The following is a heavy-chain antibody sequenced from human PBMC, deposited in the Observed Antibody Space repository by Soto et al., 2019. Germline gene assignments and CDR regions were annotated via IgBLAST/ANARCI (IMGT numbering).Heavy chain of an antibody. D-gene: IGHD4-17*01. CDR2: ISPSGVTI. CDR3: VRGGTTVATIWDH. CDR1: TSTFSRYG. V-gene: IGHV3-48*02. J-gene: IGHJ4*02. Sequence: EVLLVESGGGLVQSGGSLRLSCAASTSTFSRYGMNWVRQAPGKGLEWISFISPSGVTIYYADSVRGRFTISRDNAKNSLFLQMNTLRDDDTDVYYCVRGGTTVATIWDHWGQGPLVTVSS.